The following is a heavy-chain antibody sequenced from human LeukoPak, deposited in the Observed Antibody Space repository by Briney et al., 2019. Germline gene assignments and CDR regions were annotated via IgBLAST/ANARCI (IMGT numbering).Heavy chain of an antibody. V-gene: IGHV1-69*13. CDR1: GGTFSSYA. D-gene: IGHD2-15*01. CDR2: IIPIFGTA. CDR3: ASPGYCSGGSCWEYYFDY. Sequence: ASVKVSCKASGGTFSSYAISWVRQAPGQGLEWMGGIIPIFGTANYAQKLQGRVTITADESTSTAYMELSSLRSEDTAVYYCASPGYCSGGSCWEYYFDYWGQGTLVTVSS. J-gene: IGHJ4*02.